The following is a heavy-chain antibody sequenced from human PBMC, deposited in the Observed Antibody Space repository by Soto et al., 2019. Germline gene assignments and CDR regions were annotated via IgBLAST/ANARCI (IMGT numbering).Heavy chain of an antibody. CDR2: IYYSGST. CDR3: ARDLGSSVAGTVWFDP. CDR1: GGSISSYY. V-gene: IGHV4-59*01. D-gene: IGHD6-19*01. J-gene: IGHJ5*02. Sequence: SETLSLTCTVSGGSISSYYWSWIRQPPGKGLEWIGYIYYSGSTNYNPSLKSRDTISVDTSKNQFSLKLSSVTAADTAVYYCARDLGSSVAGTVWFDPWGQGTLVTVSS.